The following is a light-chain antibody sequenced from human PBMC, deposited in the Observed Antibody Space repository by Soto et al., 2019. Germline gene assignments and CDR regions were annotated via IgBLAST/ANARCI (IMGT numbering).Light chain of an antibody. CDR2: EVN. CDR1: SSDVGSYNR. V-gene: IGLV2-18*02. Sequence: QSVLTQPPSGSGSAGQSVGVSCTGSSSDVGSYNRVSWYQQPPGAAPKLIIYEVNNRPSGVPDRFSGSKSGNTASLTISGLRAEDEADYYCTSFTTSTTYVFGTGTKVTVL. CDR3: TSFTTSTTYV. J-gene: IGLJ1*01.